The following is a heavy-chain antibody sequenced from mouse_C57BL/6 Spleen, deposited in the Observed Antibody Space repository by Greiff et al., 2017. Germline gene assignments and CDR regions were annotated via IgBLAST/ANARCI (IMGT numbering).Heavy chain of an antibody. J-gene: IGHJ1*03. Sequence: VQLKQSGPELVKPGASVKISCKASGYSFTDYNMNWVKQSNGKSLEWIGVINPNYGTTSYNQKFKGKATLTVDQSSSTAYMQLNSLTSEDSAVYYCAAGGYGGYWYFDVWGTGTTVTVSS. CDR1: GYSFTDYN. D-gene: IGHD2-2*01. CDR2: INPNYGTT. CDR3: AAGGYGGYWYFDV. V-gene: IGHV1-39*01.